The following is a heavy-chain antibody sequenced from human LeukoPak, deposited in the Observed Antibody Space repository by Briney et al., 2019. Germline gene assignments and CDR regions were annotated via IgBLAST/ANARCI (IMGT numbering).Heavy chain of an antibody. D-gene: IGHD6-19*01. V-gene: IGHV3-33*08. CDR3: ARAIAVAGTGGGYFDY. J-gene: IGHJ4*02. Sequence: GGSLRLSCAASGFTFSSYAMHWVRQAPGKGLEWVAVIWYDGSNKYYADSVKGRFTISRDNSKNTLYLQMNSLRAEDTAVYYCARAIAVAGTGGGYFDYWGQGTLVTVSS. CDR2: IWYDGSNK. CDR1: GFTFSSYA.